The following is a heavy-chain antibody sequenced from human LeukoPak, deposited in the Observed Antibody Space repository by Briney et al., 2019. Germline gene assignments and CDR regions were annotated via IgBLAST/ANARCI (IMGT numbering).Heavy chain of an antibody. D-gene: IGHD4-17*01. CDR3: ARGGVTTMTLRDLWLDY. Sequence: GGSLSFSGAASGFTFSNNPMHWVGQAPGKGLKGVALMSYDGSNKFYADSVKGRFTISRDNSKSTLYLQMNSLKAEDTAVYYCARGGVTTMTLRDLWLDYWGQGTLVTVSS. V-gene: IGHV3-30-3*01. CDR1: GFTFSNNP. CDR2: MSYDGSNK. J-gene: IGHJ4*02.